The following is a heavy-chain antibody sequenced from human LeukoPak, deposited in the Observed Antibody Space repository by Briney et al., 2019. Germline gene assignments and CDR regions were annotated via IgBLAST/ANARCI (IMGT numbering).Heavy chain of an antibody. CDR1: GYTFTSYG. CDR2: ISGYNGDT. CDR3: TRVLLTTGIGAFDI. V-gene: IGHV1-18*01. Sequence: ASVTVSCKASGYTFTSYGISWVRPAPGQGLEWMGWISGYNGDTTYAQKLQGRVTMTTDTSTSTAYMELRSLRSDDTAVYYCTRVLLTTGIGAFDIRGQGTMVTVSS. D-gene: IGHD1-1*01. J-gene: IGHJ3*02.